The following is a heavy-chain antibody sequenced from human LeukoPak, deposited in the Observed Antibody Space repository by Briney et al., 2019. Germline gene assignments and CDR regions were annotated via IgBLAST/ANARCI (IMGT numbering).Heavy chain of an antibody. CDR1: GGSFSGYY. J-gene: IGHJ5*02. V-gene: IGHV4-34*01. CDR2: INHSGST. CDR3: AREGYSYGYGPQANWFDP. D-gene: IGHD5-18*01. Sequence: SETLSLTCAVYGGSFSGYYWSWIRQPPGKGLEWIGEINHSGSTNYNPSLKSRVTISVDTSKNQFSLKLSSVTAADTAVYYCAREGYSYGYGPQANWFDPWGQGTLVTVSS.